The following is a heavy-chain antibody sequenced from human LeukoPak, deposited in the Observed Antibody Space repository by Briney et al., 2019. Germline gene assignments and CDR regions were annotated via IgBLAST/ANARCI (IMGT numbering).Heavy chain of an antibody. CDR3: AKDGVGSGSYYAEDFDY. D-gene: IGHD1-26*01. CDR1: GFTFSSYA. CDR2: ISGSGGST. Sequence: GGSLRLSCAASGFTFSSYAMSWVRQAPGKGLEWVSAISGSGGSTYYADSVKGRFTISRDNSKNTLYLQMNSLRAEDTAVYYCAKDGVGSGSYYAEDFDYWGQGTLVTVSS. J-gene: IGHJ4*02. V-gene: IGHV3-23*01.